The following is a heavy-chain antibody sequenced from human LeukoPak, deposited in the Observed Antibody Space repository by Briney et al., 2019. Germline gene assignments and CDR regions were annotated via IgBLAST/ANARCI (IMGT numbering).Heavy chain of an antibody. CDR3: ARDRPKITFGGVIVSMDV. J-gene: IGHJ6*03. D-gene: IGHD3-16*02. CDR2: IKQDGSEK. CDR1: GITFSSYG. V-gene: IGHV3-7*01. Sequence: PGGSLRLSCAASGITFSSYGMSWVRQAPGKGLEWVANIKQDGSEKYYVDSVKGRFTISRDNAKNSLYLQMNSLRAEDTAVYYCARDRPKITFGGVIVSMDVWGKGTTVTISS.